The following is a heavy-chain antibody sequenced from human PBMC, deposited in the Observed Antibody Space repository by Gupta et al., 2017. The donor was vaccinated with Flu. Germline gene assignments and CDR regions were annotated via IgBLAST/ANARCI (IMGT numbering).Heavy chain of an antibody. V-gene: IGHV3-7*01. J-gene: IGHJ4*02. D-gene: IGHD3-3*01. CDR3: ARVRSDEWYLDS. CDR2: IKRDGSEK. CDR1: GFTFRDYW. Sequence: EVQLVESGGGFVQPGGSLRLSCAASGFTFRDYWMSWVRQAPGKGLEWVANIKRDGSEKYFVDSVKGRFTISRDNAKNSLYLEMNSLRVEDTAVYSCARVRSDEWYLDSWGQGTLVTVSS.